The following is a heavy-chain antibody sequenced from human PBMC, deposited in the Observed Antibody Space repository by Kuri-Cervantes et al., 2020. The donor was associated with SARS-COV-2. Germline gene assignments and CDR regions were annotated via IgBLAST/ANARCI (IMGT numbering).Heavy chain of an antibody. CDR1: GGSISSSSYY. V-gene: IGHV4-39*07. CDR3: ARVDGSWYFFY. D-gene: IGHD6-13*01. J-gene: IGHJ4*02. Sequence: SETLSLTCIVSGGSISSSSYYWGWIRQPPGKGLEWIGSIYYSGSTYYNPSLKSRVTISVDTSKNQFSLKLSSVTAADTAVYYCARVDGSWYFFYWGQGTLVTVSS. CDR2: IYYSGST.